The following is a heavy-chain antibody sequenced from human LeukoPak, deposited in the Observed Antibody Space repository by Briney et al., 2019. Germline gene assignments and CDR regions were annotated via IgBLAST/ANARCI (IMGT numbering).Heavy chain of an antibody. CDR1: GYTLTELS. Sequence: GASVKVSCKVSGYTLTELSMHWVRQAPGKGLEWMGGFDPEDGETIYAQKFQGRVTMTEDTSTDTAYMELSSLRSEDTAVYYCATGIPEWNYRGRVRAPLDYWGQGTLVTVSS. CDR2: FDPEDGET. V-gene: IGHV1-24*01. CDR3: ATGIPEWNYRGRVRAPLDY. D-gene: IGHD1-7*01. J-gene: IGHJ4*02.